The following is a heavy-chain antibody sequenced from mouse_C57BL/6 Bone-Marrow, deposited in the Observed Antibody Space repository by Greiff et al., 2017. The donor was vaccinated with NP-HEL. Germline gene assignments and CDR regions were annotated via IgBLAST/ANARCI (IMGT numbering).Heavy chain of an antibody. Sequence: VQLQQSGPELVKPGASVKISCKASGYSFTGYYMHWVKQSSEKSLEWIGEINPSTGGTSYNQKFKGKATLTVDKSSSTAYMQLKSLTSEDSAVYYCARLTTVVENWGQGTTLTVSS. V-gene: IGHV1-43*01. D-gene: IGHD1-1*01. CDR2: INPSTGGT. CDR1: GYSFTGYY. J-gene: IGHJ2*01. CDR3: ARLTTVVEN.